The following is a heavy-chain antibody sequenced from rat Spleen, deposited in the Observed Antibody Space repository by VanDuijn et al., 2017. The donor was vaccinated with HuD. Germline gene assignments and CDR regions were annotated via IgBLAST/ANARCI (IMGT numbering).Heavy chain of an antibody. J-gene: IGHJ4*01. CDR2: IRNKPNSYTT. V-gene: IGHV7-6*01. CDR3: TKHADTSYNSGYGVLDV. CDR1: GFTFADLY. Sequence: EVQLVESGGGLVQPGGSLRLSCAASGFTFADLYMSWIRQSPGKAPEWLSLIRNKPNSYTTEYNPSVKGRFTISRDDTQNVLYLQMNTLRAEDTAIYYCTKHADTSYNSGYGVLDVWGQGASVTVSS. D-gene: IGHD4-3*01.